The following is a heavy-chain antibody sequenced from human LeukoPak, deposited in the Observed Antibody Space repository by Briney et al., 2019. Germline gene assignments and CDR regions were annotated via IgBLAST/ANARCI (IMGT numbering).Heavy chain of an antibody. CDR1: GFTFSTYS. V-gene: IGHV3-21*01. CDR3: ARAHNWKYGTFDY. J-gene: IGHJ4*02. Sequence: GGSLRLSCAASGFTFSTYSMNWVRQAPGKGLEWVSFISRSSSHIYYADSVKGRFTISRDNAKNSLYLQMNSLRAEDTAVYYCARAHNWKYGTFDYWGQGTLVTVSS. CDR2: ISRSSSHI. D-gene: IGHD1-7*01.